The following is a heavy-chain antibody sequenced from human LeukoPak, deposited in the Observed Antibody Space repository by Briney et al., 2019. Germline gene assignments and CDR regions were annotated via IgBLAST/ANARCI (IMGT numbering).Heavy chain of an antibody. CDR3: ARERGGDQGEAFDI. D-gene: IGHD2-21*02. CDR2: ISSSTSTI. CDR1: GFTFSTYS. V-gene: IGHV3-48*01. Sequence: PGGSLRLSCAASGFTFSTYSMNWVRQAPGKGLEWVSYISSSTSTIYYADSVKGRFTISRDNAKNSLYLQMNSLRAEDTAVYYCARERGGDQGEAFDIWGQGTMVTVSS. J-gene: IGHJ3*02.